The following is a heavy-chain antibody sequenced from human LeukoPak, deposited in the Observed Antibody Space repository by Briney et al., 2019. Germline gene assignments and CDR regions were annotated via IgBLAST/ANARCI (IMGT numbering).Heavy chain of an antibody. V-gene: IGHV4-59*01. CDR2: IYYSGST. Sequence: KPSETLPLPCTVFGGSISSYNWSWIRQPPGKGLEWIGYIYYSGSTNYNPSLKSRVTISVDTSKNQFSLKLSSVTAADTAVYYCGRDKVNWYFDLWGRGTLVTVSS. CDR3: GRDKVNWYFDL. J-gene: IGHJ2*01. CDR1: GGSISSYN.